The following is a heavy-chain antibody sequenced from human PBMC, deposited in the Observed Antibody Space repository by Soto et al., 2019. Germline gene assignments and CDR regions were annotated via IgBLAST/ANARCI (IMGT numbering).Heavy chain of an antibody. CDR1: GGAFRGYY. CDR2: INHSGST. J-gene: IGHJ4*02. V-gene: IGHV4-34*01. Sequence: SETLSLTCAGYGGAFRGYYWSWIRQPPGKGLEWIGEINHSGSTNYNPSLKSRVTISVDTSKNQFSLKLSSVTAADTAVYYCARGETTVTSHYYFDYWGQGTLVTVS. CDR3: ARGETTVTSHYYFDY. D-gene: IGHD4-17*01.